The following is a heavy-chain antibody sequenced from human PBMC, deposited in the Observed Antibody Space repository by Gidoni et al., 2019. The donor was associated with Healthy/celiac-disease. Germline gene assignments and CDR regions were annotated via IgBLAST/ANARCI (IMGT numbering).Heavy chain of an antibody. CDR3: ARAIGDYGDYYYYGMDV. CDR1: GFTFSSYW. CDR2: INSDGSST. V-gene: IGHV3-74*01. D-gene: IGHD4-17*01. Sequence: EVQLVESGGGLVQPGGSLRLSCAASGFTFSSYWMHWVRQAPGKGLVWVSRINSDGSSTSYADSVKGRFTISRDNAKNTLYLQMNSLRAEDTAVYYCARAIGDYGDYYYYGMDVWGQGTTVTVSS. J-gene: IGHJ6*02.